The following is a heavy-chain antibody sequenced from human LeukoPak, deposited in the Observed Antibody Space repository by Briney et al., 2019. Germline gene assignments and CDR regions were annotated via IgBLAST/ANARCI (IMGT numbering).Heavy chain of an antibody. V-gene: IGHV1-2*02. CDR3: ARNLVELVLDAFDI. J-gene: IGHJ3*02. Sequence: ASVKVSCKASGYTFTGYYMHWVRQAPGQGRKWVGWINPNSGGTNYAQKFQGRVTMTRDTSISTAYMELSRLRSDDTAVYYCARNLVELVLDAFDIWGQGTMVTVSS. D-gene: IGHD5-24*01. CDR2: INPNSGGT. CDR1: GYTFTGYY.